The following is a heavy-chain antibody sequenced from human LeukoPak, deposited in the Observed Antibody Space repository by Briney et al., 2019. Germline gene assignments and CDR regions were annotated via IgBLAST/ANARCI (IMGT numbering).Heavy chain of an antibody. D-gene: IGHD4-17*01. CDR1: GGSISSYY. Sequence: SETLSLTCTVSGGSISSYYWSWIRQPPGKGLEWIGYMYYSGSTNYNPSLKSRVTISVDTSKNQFSLKLSSVTAADTAVYYCASGSSTVKFYYGIDVRGRGTTVTVSS. J-gene: IGHJ6*02. CDR3: ASGSSTVKFYYGIDV. V-gene: IGHV4-59*01. CDR2: MYYSGST.